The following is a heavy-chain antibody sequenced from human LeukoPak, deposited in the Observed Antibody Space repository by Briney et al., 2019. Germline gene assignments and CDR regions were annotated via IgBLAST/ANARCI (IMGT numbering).Heavy chain of an antibody. Sequence: GGSLRLSCAASGFTFSSYAMHWVRHAPGKGLERVAVISYDGSNKYYADSVKGRFTISRDNSKNTLYLQMNSLRAEDTAVYYCARDMIVVVITTPGYWGQGTLVTVSS. CDR2: ISYDGSNK. V-gene: IGHV3-30*04. J-gene: IGHJ4*02. CDR3: ARDMIVVVITTPGY. CDR1: GFTFSSYA. D-gene: IGHD3-22*01.